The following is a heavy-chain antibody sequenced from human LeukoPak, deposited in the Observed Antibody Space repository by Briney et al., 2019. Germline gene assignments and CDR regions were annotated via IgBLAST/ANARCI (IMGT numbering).Heavy chain of an antibody. CDR1: GYTFTSYY. J-gene: IGHJ5*02. CDR3: ARSERYSSGWYSPWVMDRHNWFDP. CDR2: INPSGGST. Sequence: ASVKVSCKASGYTFTSYYMHWVRQAPGQGLEWMGIINPSGGSTSYAQKFQGRVSMTRDTSTSTVYMELSSLRSEDTAVYYCARSERYSSGWYSPWVMDRHNWFDPWGQGTLVTVSS. V-gene: IGHV1-46*01. D-gene: IGHD6-19*01.